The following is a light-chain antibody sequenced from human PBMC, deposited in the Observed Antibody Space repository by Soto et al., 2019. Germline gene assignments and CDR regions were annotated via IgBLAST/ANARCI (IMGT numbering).Light chain of an antibody. J-gene: IGLJ2*01. Sequence: QPVLTQPRSVSGSPGQSVTISCTGTSSDVGGYNYVSWYQQHPGKAPKLMIYDVSKRPSGVPDRFSGSKSGNTASLTISGLQAEDEDDYYCCSYAGSYTFVVFGGGTKLTVL. CDR2: DVS. CDR1: SSDVGGYNY. CDR3: CSYAGSYTFVV. V-gene: IGLV2-11*01.